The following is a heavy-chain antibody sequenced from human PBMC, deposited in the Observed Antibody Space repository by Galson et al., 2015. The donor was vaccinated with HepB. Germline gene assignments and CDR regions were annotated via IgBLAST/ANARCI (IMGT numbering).Heavy chain of an antibody. CDR1: GFTFSDYY. Sequence: SLRLSCAASGFTFSDYYMSWIRQAPGKGLEWVSYISSSSSYTNYADSVKGRFTISRDNAKNSLYLQMNSLRAEDTAVYYCARFASSSWFPYYYYGMDVWGQGTTVTVSS. V-gene: IGHV3-11*06. CDR2: ISSSSSYT. D-gene: IGHD6-13*01. CDR3: ARFASSSWFPYYYYGMDV. J-gene: IGHJ6*02.